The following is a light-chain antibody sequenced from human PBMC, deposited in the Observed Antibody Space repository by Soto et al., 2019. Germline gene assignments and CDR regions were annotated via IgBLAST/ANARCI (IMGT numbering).Light chain of an antibody. CDR3: QSYDSSLSGWV. V-gene: IGLV2-14*01. Sequence: QSALTQPASVSGSPGQSITISCTGTSSDVGGYNYVSWYQQHPGKAPKLMIYEVSNRPSGVSNRFSGSKSGNTASLTISGLQAEDEAEYYCQSYDSSLSGWVFGGGTKVTVL. J-gene: IGLJ3*02. CDR2: EVS. CDR1: SSDVGGYNY.